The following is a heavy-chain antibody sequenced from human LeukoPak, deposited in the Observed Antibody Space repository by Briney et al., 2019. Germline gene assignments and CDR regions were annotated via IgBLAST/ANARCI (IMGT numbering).Heavy chain of an antibody. V-gene: IGHV1-18*01. CDR1: GYTFVSYG. Sequence: ASVKVSCKASGYTFVSYGVSWVRQAPGQGLEWMGWITAYNGNTDYAQKLQGRVTMTTDTSTSTAYMELSRLRSDDTAVYYCARYVDYYDSSCYTALDYWGQGTLVTVSS. D-gene: IGHD3-22*01. CDR2: ITAYNGNT. J-gene: IGHJ4*02. CDR3: ARYVDYYDSSCYTALDY.